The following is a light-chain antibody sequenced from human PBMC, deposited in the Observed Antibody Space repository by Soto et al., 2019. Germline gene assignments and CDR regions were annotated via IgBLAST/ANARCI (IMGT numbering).Light chain of an antibody. J-gene: IGLJ2*01. Sequence: QSALTQPASVSGSPGQSITISCTGTASDVGSYKFVSWYQHLPDKAPTLIIFEVSERPSGISDRFSCSKSGNTASLTISGLQADDEADYYCGAYAANSNFLFGGGTKLTVL. CDR1: ASDVGSYKF. CDR3: GAYAANSNFL. CDR2: EVS. V-gene: IGLV2-23*02.